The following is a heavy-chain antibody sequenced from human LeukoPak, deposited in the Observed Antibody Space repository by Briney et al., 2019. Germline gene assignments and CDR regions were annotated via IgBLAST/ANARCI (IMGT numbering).Heavy chain of an antibody. Sequence: GVSLRLSFAASGFTFSSYAMSWVRQAPGKGLEWDSAISGSGGSTYYADSVKGRFTISRDNSKNTLYLQMNSLRAEDTAVYYCAKDLSGSDLPEYFQHWGQGTLVTVSS. V-gene: IGHV3-23*01. D-gene: IGHD1-26*01. CDR2: ISGSGGST. CDR3: AKDLSGSDLPEYFQH. J-gene: IGHJ1*01. CDR1: GFTFSSYA.